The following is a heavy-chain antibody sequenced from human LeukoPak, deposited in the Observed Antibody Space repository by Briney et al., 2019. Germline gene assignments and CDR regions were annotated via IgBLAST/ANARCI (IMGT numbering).Heavy chain of an antibody. D-gene: IGHD6-19*01. V-gene: IGHV3-21*01. CDR1: GFTFSSYS. CDR2: ISSSSYI. J-gene: IGHJ4*02. CDR3: ARDIQVRGQWLY. Sequence: GGSLRLSCAASGFTFSSYSMNWVRQAPGKGLEWVSSISSSSYIYYADSVKGRFTISRDNAKNSLYLQMNSLRAEDTAVYYCARDIQVRGQWLYWGQGTLVTVSS.